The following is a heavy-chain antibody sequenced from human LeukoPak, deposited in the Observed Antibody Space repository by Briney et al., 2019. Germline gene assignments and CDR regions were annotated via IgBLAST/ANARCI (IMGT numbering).Heavy chain of an antibody. Sequence: GASVKVSXKASGYTFSSYYMHWVRQAPGQGLEWMGRINPYNGGTNFAQKFQGRVTMTRDTSISTAYMELSRLRSDDTAVYYCARVDGFPWGQGTLVTVSS. D-gene: IGHD5-24*01. CDR1: GYTFSSYY. CDR2: INPYNGGT. CDR3: ARVDGFP. J-gene: IGHJ1*01. V-gene: IGHV1-2*06.